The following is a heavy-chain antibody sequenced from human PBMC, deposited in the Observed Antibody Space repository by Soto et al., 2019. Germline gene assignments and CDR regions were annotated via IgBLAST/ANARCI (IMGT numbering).Heavy chain of an antibody. D-gene: IGHD3-9*01. V-gene: IGHV2-5*02. J-gene: IGHJ4*02. CDR1: GFSLTTSGEG. CDR2: IYWDDDK. Sequence: QITLKESGPTLVKHTQTLTLTCTFSGFSLTTSGEGVGWVRQAPGKALEWLALIYWDDDKRYSPSLKNRLTNTTDPTTSQAVLTITNRHPVHARTYFWAPWFFPPYTSAYPESWGQGTLVTVSS. CDR3: APWFFPPYTSAYPES.